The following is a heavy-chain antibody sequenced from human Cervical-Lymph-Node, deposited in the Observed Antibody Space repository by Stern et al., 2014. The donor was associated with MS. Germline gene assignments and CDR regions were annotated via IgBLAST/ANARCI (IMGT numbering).Heavy chain of an antibody. CDR2: IYSGGSS. CDR3: ARTQRVQGARYFDS. V-gene: IGHV3-66*02. J-gene: IGHJ4*02. D-gene: IGHD1-26*01. CDR1: GFTVSNNY. Sequence: EVHLVESGGGLVQPGGSLRLSCAASGFTVSNNYMNWVRQAPGKGLEWVSVIYSGGSSYYTGSVEGRFTISRDNSKNTLYLQMNSLTTEDTAVYYCARTQRVQGARYFDSWGQGTLVTVSS.